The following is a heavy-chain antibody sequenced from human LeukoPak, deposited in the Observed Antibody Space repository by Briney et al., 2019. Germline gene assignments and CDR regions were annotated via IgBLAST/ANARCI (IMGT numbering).Heavy chain of an antibody. Sequence: GALRLSCAASGFTFSSYGMHWVRQAPGKGLEWVAVIWYDGSNKYYADSVKGRFTISRDNSKNTLYLQMNSLRAEDTAVYYCARGDSSSWKNYYYYYGMDVWGQGTTVTVSS. CDR2: IWYDGSNK. D-gene: IGHD6-13*01. CDR3: ARGDSSSWKNYYYYYGMDV. CDR1: GFTFSSYG. V-gene: IGHV3-33*01. J-gene: IGHJ6*02.